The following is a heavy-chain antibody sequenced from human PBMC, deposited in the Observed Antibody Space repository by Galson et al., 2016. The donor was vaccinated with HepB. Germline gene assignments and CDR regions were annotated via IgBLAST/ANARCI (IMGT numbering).Heavy chain of an antibody. J-gene: IGHJ2*01. CDR3: ARGTGKLTTVTTVTSLWYFDL. CDR2: INPSGGKT. Sequence: SVKVSCKAFGCTFRTYYMHWVRQAPGQGLEWMGIINPSGGKTKYAQRFQGRVTMTSDTSTNTLYMELSSLRSDDTAVYYCARGTGKLTTVTTVTSLWYFDLWGRGTLVTVSS. V-gene: IGHV1-46*01. CDR1: GCTFRTYY. D-gene: IGHD4-17*01.